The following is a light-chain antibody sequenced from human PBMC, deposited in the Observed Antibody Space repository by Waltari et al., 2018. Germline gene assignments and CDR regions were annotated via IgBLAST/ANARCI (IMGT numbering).Light chain of an antibody. CDR2: STN. Sequence: QTVVTQEPSFSVSPGGTVTLTCGLNSRSVSRSHYPCWYQQTPGQAPRTLIYSTNTLSSGVPHRFSGSIVGDKAALTITGAQADDESIYHCALYIRADVVFGGGTKLTVL. CDR1: SRSVSRSHY. V-gene: IGLV8-61*01. J-gene: IGLJ2*01. CDR3: ALYIRADVV.